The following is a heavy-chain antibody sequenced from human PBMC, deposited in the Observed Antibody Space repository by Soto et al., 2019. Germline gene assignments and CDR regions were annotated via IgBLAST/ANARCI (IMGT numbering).Heavy chain of an antibody. CDR3: ARDKTAPNGFDP. CDR1: GGSISSGDYY. V-gene: IGHV4-30-4*01. J-gene: IGHJ5*02. D-gene: IGHD5-18*01. CDR2: IYYSGGT. Sequence: SETLSLTCTVSGGSISSGDYYWSWIRQPPGNGLGWIGYIYYSGGTDYNRSLKSRVTISVDTAKNQFSLKLSSVTAADTAVYYCARDKTAPNGFDPWGQRTLVTVSS.